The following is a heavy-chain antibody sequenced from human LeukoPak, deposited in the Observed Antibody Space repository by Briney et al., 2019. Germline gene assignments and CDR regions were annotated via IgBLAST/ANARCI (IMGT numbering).Heavy chain of an antibody. D-gene: IGHD3-22*01. J-gene: IGHJ5*02. CDR3: AREKIGYYDSSGRGWFDP. CDR2: IYYSGST. V-gene: IGHV4-59*01. Sequence: PSETLSLTCTVSGVSISSYYWSWIRQPPGKGLEWIGYIYYSGSTNYNPSLKSRVTISVDTSKNQFSLKLSSVTAADTAVYYCAREKIGYYDSSGRGWFDPWGQGTLVTVSS. CDR1: GVSISSYY.